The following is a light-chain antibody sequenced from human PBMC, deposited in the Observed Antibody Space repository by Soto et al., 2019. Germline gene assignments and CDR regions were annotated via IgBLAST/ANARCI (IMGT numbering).Light chain of an antibody. Sequence: QSVLTQPPSASGTPGQRVTISCSGSSSNIGRNYVYWYQQLPGTAPKLLIYRNNQRPSGVPDRFSGSKSDTSASLAISGLRSEDEADYYCSSYAGSSNVFGTGTKVTVL. CDR2: RNN. V-gene: IGLV1-47*01. CDR3: SSYAGSSNV. J-gene: IGLJ1*01. CDR1: SSNIGRNY.